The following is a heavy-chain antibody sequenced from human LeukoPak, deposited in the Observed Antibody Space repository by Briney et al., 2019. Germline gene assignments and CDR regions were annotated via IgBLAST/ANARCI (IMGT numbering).Heavy chain of an antibody. J-gene: IGHJ5*02. Sequence: PSETLSLTCAVYGGSFSGYYWSWIRQPAGKGLEWIGRIYTSGSTNYNPSLKSRVTISVDTSKNQFSLKLSSVTAADTAVYHCAREKSGSYYNWFDPWGQGTLVTVSS. CDR3: AREKSGSYYNWFDP. D-gene: IGHD1-26*01. CDR2: IYTSGST. V-gene: IGHV4-4*07. CDR1: GGSFSGYY.